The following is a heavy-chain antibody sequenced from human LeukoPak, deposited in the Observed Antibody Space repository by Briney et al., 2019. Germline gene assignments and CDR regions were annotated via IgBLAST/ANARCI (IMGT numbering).Heavy chain of an antibody. CDR2: ISGSGGST. CDR3: AKLALYERRTGTDY. Sequence: GGSLRLSCAASGFTFSSYAMSWVRQAPGKGLERVSAISGSGGSTYYADSVKGRFTISRDNSKNTLYLQMNSLRAEDTAVYYCAKLALYERRTGTDYLGQGTLVTVSS. CDR1: GFTFSSYA. J-gene: IGHJ4*02. V-gene: IGHV3-23*01. D-gene: IGHD7-27*01.